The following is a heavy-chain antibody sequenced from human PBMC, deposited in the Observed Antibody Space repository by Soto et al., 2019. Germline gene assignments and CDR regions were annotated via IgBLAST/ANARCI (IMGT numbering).Heavy chain of an antibody. CDR3: ARETYYYDSSGYGHLDY. V-gene: IGHV4-30-4*01. J-gene: IGHJ4*02. D-gene: IGHD3-22*01. CDR1: GGSISSGDYY. Sequence: QVQLQESGPGLVKPSQTLSLTCTVSGGSISSGDYYWSWIRQPPGKGLEWIGYIYYSGSTYYNPSLKSRVTISVDTSKNQFSLKLSSVTAADTAVYYCARETYYYDSSGYGHLDYWGQGTLVTVSS. CDR2: IYYSGST.